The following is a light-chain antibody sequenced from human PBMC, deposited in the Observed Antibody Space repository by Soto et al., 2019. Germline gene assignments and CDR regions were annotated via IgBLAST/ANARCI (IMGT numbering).Light chain of an antibody. Sequence: QSVLTQPASVSVPPGQSITISCTGTSTDVGGYNFVSWYQQHPGRAPKLLIYEVSRRPSGVSNRFSGSKSGGTASLTLSGIQAEDEADYYCYSYRGYYTRVFGTGTKVTVL. CDR1: STDVGGYNF. CDR2: EVS. J-gene: IGLJ1*01. CDR3: YSYRGYYTRV. V-gene: IGLV2-14*01.